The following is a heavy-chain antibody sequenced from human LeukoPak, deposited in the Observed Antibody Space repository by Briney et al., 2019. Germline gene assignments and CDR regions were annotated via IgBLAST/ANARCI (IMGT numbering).Heavy chain of an antibody. Sequence: SVTLSLTCTVSGGSISSSSYYWGWIRQPPGKGLEWIGSMYYSGSTYYNPSLKSRVTISVDTSKNQFSLKLSSVTAADTAVYYCARSAPRYCSSTSCYGGLLEFDPWGQGTLVTVSS. CDR3: ARSAPRYCSSTSCYGGLLEFDP. J-gene: IGHJ5*02. CDR2: MYYSGST. D-gene: IGHD2-2*01. CDR1: GGSISSSSYY. V-gene: IGHV4-39*01.